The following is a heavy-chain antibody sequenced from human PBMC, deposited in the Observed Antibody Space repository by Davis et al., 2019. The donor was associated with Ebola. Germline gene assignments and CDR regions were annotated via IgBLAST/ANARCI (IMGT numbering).Heavy chain of an antibody. CDR1: GYTFTSYY. D-gene: IGHD2-2*01. Sequence: ASVKVSCKASGYTFTSYYMHWVRQAPGQGLEWMGIINPSGGSTSYAQKFQGRVTMTTDTSTSTAYMELRSLRSDDTAVYYCARVCSSTSCSRDYYYGMDVWGQGTTVTVSS. V-gene: IGHV1-46*01. CDR2: INPSGGST. J-gene: IGHJ6*02. CDR3: ARVCSSTSCSRDYYYGMDV.